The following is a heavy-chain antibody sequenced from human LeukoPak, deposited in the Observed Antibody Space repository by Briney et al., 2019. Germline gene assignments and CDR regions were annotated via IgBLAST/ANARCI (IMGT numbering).Heavy chain of an antibody. CDR1: GFTFSSAW. J-gene: IGHJ5*02. D-gene: IGHD7-27*01. Sequence: GGSLRLSCAASGFTFSSAWMTRVRQAPGKGLEWVGRIKSKTDGGTTVHAAPVRGRFTISRDDSTNTLYLQMNSLKTEDTAVYYCTTDSTGEGDWFDPWGQGTLVTVSS. CDR2: IKSKTDGGTT. V-gene: IGHV3-15*05. CDR3: TTDSTGEGDWFDP.